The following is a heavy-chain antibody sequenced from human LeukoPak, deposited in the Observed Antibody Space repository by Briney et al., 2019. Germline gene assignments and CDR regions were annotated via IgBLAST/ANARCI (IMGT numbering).Heavy chain of an antibody. CDR3: ARDRYYYILTGYYYFDY. J-gene: IGHJ4*02. D-gene: IGHD3-9*01. CDR2: ISAYNGDT. Sequence: ASVKVSCKASGYTFTSYGISWVRQAPGQGLEWMGWISAYNGDTNYAQKLQGRVTMTTDTSTSTAYMELRSLRSDDTAVYYCARDRYYYILTGYYYFDYWGQGTLITVSS. CDR1: GYTFTSYG. V-gene: IGHV1-18*01.